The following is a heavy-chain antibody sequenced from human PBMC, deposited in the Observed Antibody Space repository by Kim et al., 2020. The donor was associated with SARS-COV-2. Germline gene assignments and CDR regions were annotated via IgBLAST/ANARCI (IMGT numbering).Heavy chain of an antibody. CDR2: IDPSDSYT. CDR3: ARESRAGGSMGFDF. V-gene: IGHV5-10-1*01. CDR1: GYTFTSSW. J-gene: IGHJ3*01. D-gene: IGHD2-15*01. Sequence: GESLKISCKVSGYTFTSSWINWVRQMPGKGLEWMGRIDPSDSYTNFSPSFQGHVTFSVDKSISAVYVQLKASDTAMYYCARESRAGGSMGFDFWGQGTMVTVSS.